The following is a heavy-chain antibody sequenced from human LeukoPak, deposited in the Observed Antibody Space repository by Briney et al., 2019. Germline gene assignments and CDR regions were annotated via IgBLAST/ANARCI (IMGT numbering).Heavy chain of an antibody. J-gene: IGHJ5*02. V-gene: IGHV3-11*01. CDR1: GFTFSDYY. D-gene: IGHD2-21*02. CDR3: ARTSGVTRLDP. CDR2: ISSSGRTI. Sequence: SGGSLRLSCAASGFTFSDYYMSWIRQAQGKGLEWVSYISSSGRTIYDADSVKGRFTISRDNAKNSLYLQMNSLRAEDTALYYCARTSGVTRLDPWGQGTLVSVSS.